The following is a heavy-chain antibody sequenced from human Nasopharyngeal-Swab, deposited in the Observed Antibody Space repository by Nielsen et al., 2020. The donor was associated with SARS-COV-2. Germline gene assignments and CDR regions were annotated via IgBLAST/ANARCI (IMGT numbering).Heavy chain of an antibody. D-gene: IGHD3-3*01. CDR2: ISSSGTTI. Sequence: GESLKISCAASGFTFSSYEMNWVRQAPGKGLEWLSYISSSGTTIYYADSVKGRFTISRDNAKNSLYLQMSSLRAEDTAVYYCARFKIFGVVIEHWGQGTSVTVSS. V-gene: IGHV3-48*03. CDR1: GFTFSSYE. CDR3: ARFKIFGVVIEH. J-gene: IGHJ1*01.